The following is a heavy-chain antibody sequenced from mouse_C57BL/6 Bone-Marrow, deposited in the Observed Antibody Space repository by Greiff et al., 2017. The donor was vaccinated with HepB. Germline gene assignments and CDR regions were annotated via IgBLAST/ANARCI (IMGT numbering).Heavy chain of an antibody. V-gene: IGHV1-19*01. D-gene: IGHD1-1*01. Sequence: EVQLQQSGPVLVKPGASVKMSCKASGYTFTDYYMNWVKQSHGKSLEWIGVINPYNGGTSYNQKFKGKATLTVDKSSSTAYMELNSLTSEDSAVYYCARREYYGSSSWFAYWGQGTLVTVSA. CDR1: GYTFTDYY. CDR2: INPYNGGT. J-gene: IGHJ3*01. CDR3: ARREYYGSSSWFAY.